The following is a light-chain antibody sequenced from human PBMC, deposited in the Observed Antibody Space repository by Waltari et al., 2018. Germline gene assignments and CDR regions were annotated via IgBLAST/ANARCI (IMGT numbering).Light chain of an antibody. CDR1: SSDVGGYNY. J-gene: IGLJ2*01. CDR3: SSYTDSGTFVV. V-gene: IGLV2-14*01. CDR2: DVS. Sequence: QSALTQPASVSGSPGQSITISCTGTSSDVGGYNYVSWYQQHPGNAPKLMIYDVSKRPSGVSNRFSGSKSGNTASLTISGLQAEDEADYYCSSYTDSGTFVVIGGGTKLTVL.